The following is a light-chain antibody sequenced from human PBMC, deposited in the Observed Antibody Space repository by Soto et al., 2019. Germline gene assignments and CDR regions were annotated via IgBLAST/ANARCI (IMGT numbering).Light chain of an antibody. V-gene: IGKV3-11*01. CDR1: QNIGTY. Sequence: IVLTQSPATLSLSLGERATLSCRANQNIGTYLAWYRQKPGQSPRLLIYDASNRATGIPARLSGSGSGTDFTLTISGLESEDFAFYYCQQRSNWPLTFGGGTRVELK. CDR3: QQRSNWPLT. J-gene: IGKJ4*01. CDR2: DAS.